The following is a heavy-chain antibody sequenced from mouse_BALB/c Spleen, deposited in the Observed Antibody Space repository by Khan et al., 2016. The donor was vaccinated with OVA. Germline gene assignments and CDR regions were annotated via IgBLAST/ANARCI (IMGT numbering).Heavy chain of an antibody. CDR2: ISDGGSYT. CDR1: GFTFSDSY. D-gene: IGHD2-3*01. V-gene: IGHV5-4*02. CDR3: ARDDGYYLYFAY. Sequence: EVELVESGGGLVKPGGSLKLSCAASGFTFSDSYMYWVRQTPEKRLEWVATISDGGSYTYYPDSVKGRFTISRDNAKNNLYLEMSSLKSEDTAMYYCARDDGYYLYFAYWGQGTLVTVSA. J-gene: IGHJ3*01.